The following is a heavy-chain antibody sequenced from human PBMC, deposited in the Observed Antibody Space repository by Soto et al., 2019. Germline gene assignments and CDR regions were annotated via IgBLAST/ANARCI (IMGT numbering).Heavy chain of an antibody. Sequence: GGSLRLSCVASGFTFGHYAMHWVRQPPGRGLEWVAVISYTGANTYYVGSVRGRFTISRDNSKNTLYLQMNSLRAEDTAMYYCAKHMDDSGYFYVEGADHWGQGTLVTVSS. CDR1: GFTFGHYA. D-gene: IGHD3-22*01. CDR2: ISYTGANT. CDR3: AKHMDDSGYFYVEGADH. V-gene: IGHV3-30*18. J-gene: IGHJ4*02.